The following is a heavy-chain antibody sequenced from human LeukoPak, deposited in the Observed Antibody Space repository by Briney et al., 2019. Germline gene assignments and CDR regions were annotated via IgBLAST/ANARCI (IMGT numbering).Heavy chain of an antibody. CDR3: ARVKGEYSSSWLFDY. J-gene: IGHJ4*02. V-gene: IGHV1-46*01. CDR2: IKPSGGNT. CDR1: GYSFTSYN. D-gene: IGHD6-13*01. Sequence: GASVKVSCKTSGYSFTSYNLHWVRQAPGQRLEWMGIIKPSGGNTNYAQKFQGRVTMTRDTSISTAYMELSRLRSDDTAAYYCARVKGEYSSSWLFDYWGQGTLVTVSS.